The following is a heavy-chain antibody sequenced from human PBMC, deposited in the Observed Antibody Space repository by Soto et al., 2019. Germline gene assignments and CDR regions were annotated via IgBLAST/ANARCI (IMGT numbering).Heavy chain of an antibody. CDR2: IIPILGIA. J-gene: IGHJ6*03. V-gene: IGHV1-69*02. Sequence: SVKVSCKASGGTFSSYTISWVRQAPGQGLEWMGRIIPILGIANYAQKFQGRVTITADKSTSTAYMELSSLRSEDTAVYYCARTARNYYYYMDVWGKGTTVTVSS. CDR1: GGTFSSYT. CDR3: ARTARNYYYYMDV.